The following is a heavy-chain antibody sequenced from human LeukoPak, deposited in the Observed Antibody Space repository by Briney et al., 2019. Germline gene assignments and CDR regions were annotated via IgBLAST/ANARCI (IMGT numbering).Heavy chain of an antibody. V-gene: IGHV1-24*01. CDR2: FDPEDGET. Sequence: ASVKVSCKVSRYTLTELSMHWVRQAPGKGLEWVGGFDPEDGETIYAQKFQGRVTMTEDTSPDTAYMELSSLRSEDTAVYYCATLNYYYDSSGYLVWGQGTLVTVSS. D-gene: IGHD3-22*01. CDR3: ATLNYYYDSSGYLV. CDR1: RYTLTELS. J-gene: IGHJ4*02.